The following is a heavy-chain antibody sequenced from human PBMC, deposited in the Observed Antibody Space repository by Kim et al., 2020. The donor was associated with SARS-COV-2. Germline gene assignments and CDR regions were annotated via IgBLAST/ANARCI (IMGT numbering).Heavy chain of an antibody. Sequence: SETLSLTCDVSGGSITSSSYYWGWVRQSPGKGLEWIGSIYYSGTTHYNPSLKSRVTISIDTSRSQFSLRLTSVSAADTALYYCTRHGLIEYCNSVNCWTQMFDSWGQGTLVTVSS. CDR3: TRHGLIEYCNSVNCWTQMFDS. CDR1: GGSITSSSYY. J-gene: IGHJ4*02. CDR2: IYYSGTT. V-gene: IGHV4-39*01. D-gene: IGHD2-2*01.